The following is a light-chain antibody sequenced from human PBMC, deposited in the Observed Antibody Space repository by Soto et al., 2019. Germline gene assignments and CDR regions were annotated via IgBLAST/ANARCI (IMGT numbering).Light chain of an antibody. J-gene: IGKJ5*01. CDR3: QQRSNWPPIT. CDR1: QTVKKF. CDR2: DAS. V-gene: IGKV3-11*01. Sequence: EIVLTQSPATLSLSPGERATLSCRASQTVKKFLAWYHQKPGQPPRLLIYDASNRAAGIPDRFSGSGSGTDFTLTVSSLEPEDSGVYLCQQRSNWPPITFGQGTRLEIK.